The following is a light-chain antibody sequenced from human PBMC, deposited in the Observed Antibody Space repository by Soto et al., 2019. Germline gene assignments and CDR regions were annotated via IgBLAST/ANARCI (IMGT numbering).Light chain of an antibody. CDR3: SSYAGSNTVV. CDR2: EVS. CDR1: SSDVGGYNY. Sequence: QSALTQPPSASGSPGQSVTISCTGTSSDVGGYNYVSWYQQHPGKAPKHMIYEVSKRPSGVPDRFSGSKSGNTASLTVSGLQAEDEAHYYCSSYAGSNTVVFGGGTKLTVL. V-gene: IGLV2-8*01. J-gene: IGLJ2*01.